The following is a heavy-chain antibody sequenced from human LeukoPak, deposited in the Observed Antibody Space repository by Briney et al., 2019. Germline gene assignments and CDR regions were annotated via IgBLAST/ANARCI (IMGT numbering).Heavy chain of an antibody. J-gene: IGHJ4*02. D-gene: IGHD6-13*01. CDR3: ARAEVGSSWDYFDY. Sequence: ASVKVSCKASGYTFTSQGISWVRQAPGQGLEWMGWISAYNGNTNYAQKVQGRVTMTTDTSTSTAYMELRSLRSDDTAVYYCARAEVGSSWDYFDYSGQGTLVTVSS. V-gene: IGHV1-18*01. CDR1: GYTFTSQG. CDR2: ISAYNGNT.